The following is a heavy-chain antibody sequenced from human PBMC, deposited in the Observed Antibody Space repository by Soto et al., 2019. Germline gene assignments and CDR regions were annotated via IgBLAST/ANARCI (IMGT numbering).Heavy chain of an antibody. D-gene: IGHD5-18*01. J-gene: IGHJ4*02. Sequence: QVQLQESGPGLVKPSQTLSLTCTVSGGSISSGDYYWSWIRQPPGKGLEWIGYIYYSGSTYYNPSLKSLVTRSVDRSKNQFSLKLSAVTAADTAVDYCASNSSGYTFYDYWGQGTLVTVSS. CDR2: IYYSGST. CDR3: ASNSSGYTFYDY. CDR1: GGSISSGDYY. V-gene: IGHV4-30-4*01.